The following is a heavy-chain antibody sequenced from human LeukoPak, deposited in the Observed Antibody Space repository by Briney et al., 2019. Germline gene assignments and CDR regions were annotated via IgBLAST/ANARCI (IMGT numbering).Heavy chain of an antibody. CDR2: IVPSDSYT. CDR3: ARLGLGYCSSTSCYFFDY. CDR1: GSYFTTYW. Sequence: PGESLKISCRASGSYFTTYWISWVRQLPGKGLEWMGGIVPSDSYTNYSPSFQGHVTISADKSISTAYLQWSSLKASDTAIYYCARLGLGYCSSTSCYFFDYWGQGTLVTVSS. V-gene: IGHV5-10-1*01. J-gene: IGHJ4*02. D-gene: IGHD2-2*01.